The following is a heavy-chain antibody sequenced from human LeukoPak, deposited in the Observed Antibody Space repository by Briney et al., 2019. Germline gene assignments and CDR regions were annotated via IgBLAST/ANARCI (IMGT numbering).Heavy chain of an antibody. CDR1: GGTFSSYA. Sequence: GASVKVSCKASGGTFSSYAISWVRQAPGQGLEWMGGIIPIFGTANYAQKFQGRVTITTDESTSTAYMELSSLRSEDTAVYYCAGADASHVDYNFWSGFFFDYWGQGTLLTVSS. CDR3: AGADASHVDYNFWSGFFFDY. V-gene: IGHV1-69*05. CDR2: IIPIFGTA. D-gene: IGHD3-3*01. J-gene: IGHJ4*02.